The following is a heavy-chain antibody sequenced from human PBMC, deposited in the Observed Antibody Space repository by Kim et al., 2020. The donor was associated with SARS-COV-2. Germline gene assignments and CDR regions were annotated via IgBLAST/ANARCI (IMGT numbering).Heavy chain of an antibody. Sequence: TTDYAPPVKGRLTISRDDSKNTLYQQMNSLKTEDTAVYYCTTDHPRYSGYWGQGTLVTVSS. V-gene: IGHV3-15*01. D-gene: IGHD5-12*01. J-gene: IGHJ4*02. CDR3: TTDHPRYSGY. CDR2: TT.